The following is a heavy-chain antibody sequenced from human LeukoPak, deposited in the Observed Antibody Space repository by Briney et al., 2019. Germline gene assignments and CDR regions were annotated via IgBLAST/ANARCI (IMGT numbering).Heavy chain of an antibody. D-gene: IGHD6-13*01. CDR2: INPNSGGT. J-gene: IGHJ5*02. CDR3: VIAAAGRWFDP. CDR1: GYTFTGYY. V-gene: IGHV1-2*02. Sequence: EASVKVSCKASGYTFTGYYMHWVRQAPGQGLEWMGWINPNSGGTNYAQKFQGRVTMTRDTSISTAYMELSRLRSDDTAVYYCVIAAAGRWFDPWGQGTLVTVSS.